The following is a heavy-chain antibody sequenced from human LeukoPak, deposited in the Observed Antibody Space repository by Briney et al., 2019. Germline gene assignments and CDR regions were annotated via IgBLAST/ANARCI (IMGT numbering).Heavy chain of an antibody. D-gene: IGHD2-21*01. J-gene: IGHJ4*02. Sequence: ASVKVSCKASGYTFPKYVVHWVRQPPGQRPEWMGWINAGNGDTKYPQNFQDRVTITRDTSANTAYMELSSLTSEDTALYYCARDDCGDTCYPGGYWGQGTLVTVSS. CDR3: ARDDCGDTCYPGGY. CDR1: GYTFPKYV. CDR2: INAGNGDT. V-gene: IGHV1-3*01.